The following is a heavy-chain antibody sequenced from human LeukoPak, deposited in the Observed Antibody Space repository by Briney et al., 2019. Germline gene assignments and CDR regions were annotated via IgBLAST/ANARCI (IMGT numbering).Heavy chain of an antibody. Sequence: GGSLRLSCAASGFTFSSYGMHWVRQAPGKGLEWVAVISYDGSNKYYADSVKGRFTISRDNSKNMLYLQMNSLRAEDTAVYYCASPHLGSGIHAGDNYFDYWGQGTLVTVSS. CDR2: ISYDGSNK. D-gene: IGHD3-10*01. J-gene: IGHJ4*02. CDR1: GFTFSSYG. V-gene: IGHV3-30*03. CDR3: ASPHLGSGIHAGDNYFDY.